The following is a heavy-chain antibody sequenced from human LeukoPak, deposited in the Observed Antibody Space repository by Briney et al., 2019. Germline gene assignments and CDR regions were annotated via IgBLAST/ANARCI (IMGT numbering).Heavy chain of an antibody. J-gene: IGHJ5*02. V-gene: IGHV4-59*01. CDR2: IYYSGST. Sequence: KASETLSLTCTVSGGSISSYYWSWIRQPPGKGLEWIGYIYYSGSTNYNPSLESRVTISVDTSKNQFSLKLSTVTAADTAVYYCARDCPGFDPWGQGTLVTVSS. CDR3: ARDCPGFDP. CDR1: GGSISSYY.